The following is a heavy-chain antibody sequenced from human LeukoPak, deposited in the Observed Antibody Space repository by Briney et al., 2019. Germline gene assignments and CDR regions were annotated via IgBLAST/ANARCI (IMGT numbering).Heavy chain of an antibody. V-gene: IGHV3-23*01. CDR2: ISGSGGST. CDR1: GFTFSGYA. CDR3: AIVVVPAAITYYYYMVV. D-gene: IGHD2-2*02. Sequence: GGSVRVSCAASGFTFSGYAMSWVRQAPGKGLEWVSAISGSGGSTYYADSVKGRFTISRDNSKNTLYLQLNSLRAEDTAVYYCAIVVVPAAITYYYYMVVLGKGTTVTVSS. J-gene: IGHJ6*03.